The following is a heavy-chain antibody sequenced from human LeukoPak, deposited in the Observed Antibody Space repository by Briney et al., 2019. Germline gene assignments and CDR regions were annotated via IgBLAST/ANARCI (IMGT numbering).Heavy chain of an antibody. CDR2: INHSGST. CDR1: GGSFSGYY. CDR3: ARGRGYDYVWGSYRYDYFDY. D-gene: IGHD3-16*02. J-gene: IGHJ4*02. Sequence: SETLSLTCAVYGGSFSGYYWSWIRQPPGKGLEWIGEINHSGSTNYNPSLKSRVTISVGTSKNQFSLKLSSVTAADTAVYYCARGRGYDYVWGSYRYDYFDYWGQGTLVTVSS. V-gene: IGHV4-34*01.